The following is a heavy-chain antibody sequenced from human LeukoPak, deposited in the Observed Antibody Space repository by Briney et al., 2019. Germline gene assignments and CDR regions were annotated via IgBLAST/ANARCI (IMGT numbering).Heavy chain of an antibody. CDR1: GGSISSYY. J-gene: IGHJ3*02. D-gene: IGHD3-22*01. CDR3: ARVGRIYDSSGYYYGAFDI. CDR2: IYYSGST. V-gene: IGHV4-59*01. Sequence: SETLSLTCTVSGGSISSYYWSWIRQPPGKGLEWIGYIYYSGSTNYNPSLKSRVTISVDTSKNQFSLKLSSVTAADTAVYYCARVGRIYDSSGYYYGAFDIWGQGTMVTVSS.